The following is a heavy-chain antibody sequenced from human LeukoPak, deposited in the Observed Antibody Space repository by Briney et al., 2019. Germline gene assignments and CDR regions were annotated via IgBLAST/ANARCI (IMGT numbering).Heavy chain of an antibody. J-gene: IGHJ4*02. CDR3: ARGATMYYYDSSGYSFDY. CDR2: IIPIFGTA. D-gene: IGHD3-22*01. Sequence: SVKVSCKASGGTFSSYAISWVRQAPGQGLEWMGGIIPIFGTANYAQKFQGRVTITTDESTSTAYMELSSLRSEDTAVYYCARGATMYYYDSSGYSFDYWGQGTLVTVSS. CDR1: GGTFSSYA. V-gene: IGHV1-69*05.